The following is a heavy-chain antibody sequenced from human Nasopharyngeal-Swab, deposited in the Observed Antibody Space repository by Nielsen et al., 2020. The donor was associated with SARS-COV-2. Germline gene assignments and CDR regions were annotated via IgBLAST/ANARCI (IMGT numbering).Heavy chain of an antibody. CDR1: GFIFSASA. CDR2: IGDKDHNYAT. CDR3: TTDFYFDY. J-gene: IGHJ4*02. Sequence: ESLKISCAASGFIFSASAMHWVRQASGKGLEWLGRIGDKDHNYATTYGASVQGRFTISRDDSKNTAFLQMDSLKTEDTALYYCTTDFYFDYWGQGTLVTVSS. V-gene: IGHV3-73*01.